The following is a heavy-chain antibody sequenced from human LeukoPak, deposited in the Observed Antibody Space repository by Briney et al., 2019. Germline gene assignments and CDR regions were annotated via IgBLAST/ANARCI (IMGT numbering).Heavy chain of an antibody. V-gene: IGHV1-18*01. CDR3: ARDRGCSSTSCYIYYYYMDV. CDR2: ISAYNGNT. J-gene: IGHJ6*03. D-gene: IGHD2-2*02. Sequence: VASVKVSCKASGYTFTSYGISWVRQAPGQGLEWMGWISAYNGNTNYAQKLQGRVTMTTDTSTSTAYMELRSLRSDDTAVYYCARDRGCSSTSCYIYYYYMDVWGKGTTVTVSS. CDR1: GYTFTSYG.